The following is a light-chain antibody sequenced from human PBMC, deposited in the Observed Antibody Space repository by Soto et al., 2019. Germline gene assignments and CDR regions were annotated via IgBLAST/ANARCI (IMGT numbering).Light chain of an antibody. CDR1: QSVSSSY. CDR2: GAS. J-gene: IGKJ2*01. Sequence: EIVLTQSPGTLSLSPGERATLSCRASQSVSSSYLAWYQQKPGQAPGLLIYGASSRATGIPDRFSGSGSGTDFILTIIRLEPEDFAVYYCQQYGSSPPYTFGQGTKWEIK. V-gene: IGKV3-20*01. CDR3: QQYGSSPPYT.